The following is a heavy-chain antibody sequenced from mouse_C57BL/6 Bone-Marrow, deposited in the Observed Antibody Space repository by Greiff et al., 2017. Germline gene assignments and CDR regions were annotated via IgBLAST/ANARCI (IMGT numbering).Heavy chain of an antibody. V-gene: IGHV1-81*01. D-gene: IGHD1-1*01. CDR2: IYPRSGNT. CDR3: ARGSHYGSSAWFAY. CDR1: GYTFTSYG. J-gene: IGHJ3*01. Sequence: LVESGAELARPGASVKLSCKASGYTFTSYGISWVKQRTGQGLEWIGEIYPRSGNTYYNEKFKGKATLTADKSSSTAYMELRSLTSEDSAVYFCARGSHYGSSAWFAYWGQGTLVTVSA.